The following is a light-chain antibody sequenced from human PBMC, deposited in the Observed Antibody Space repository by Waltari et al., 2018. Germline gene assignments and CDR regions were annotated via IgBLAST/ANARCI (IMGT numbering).Light chain of an antibody. J-gene: IGKJ1*01. CDR2: GAS. V-gene: IGKV3-15*01. CDR3: QQYNNWPPGA. CDR1: QSVSSN. Sequence: EIVMTPSPPTLPVSPGERATLSCRASQSVSSNLAWYQQKPGQAPRLLIHGASTRATGIPARFSGSGSGTEFTLTISSLQSEDFAVYYCQQYNNWPPGAFGQGTKVEIK.